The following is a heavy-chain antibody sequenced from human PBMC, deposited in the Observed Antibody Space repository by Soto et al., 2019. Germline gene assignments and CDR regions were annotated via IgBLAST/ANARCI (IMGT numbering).Heavy chain of an antibody. J-gene: IGHJ5*02. Sequence: LRLSCAASGFTFSSYAMSWVRQAPGKGLEWVSAISGSGGSTYYADSVKGRFTISRDNSKNTLYLQMNSLRAEDTAVYYCAKDLSVVVPAALYSGWFDPWGQGTLVTVSS. D-gene: IGHD2-2*01. CDR1: GFTFSSYA. CDR3: AKDLSVVVPAALYSGWFDP. CDR2: ISGSGGST. V-gene: IGHV3-23*01.